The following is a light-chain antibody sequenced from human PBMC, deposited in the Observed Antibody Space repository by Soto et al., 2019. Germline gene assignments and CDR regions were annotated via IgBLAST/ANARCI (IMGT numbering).Light chain of an antibody. V-gene: IGKV1-9*01. CDR1: QGISSY. CDR3: QQLNSYPLT. CDR2: AAS. J-gene: IGKJ5*01. Sequence: DIPLTQSPSFLSASVGDRVTITCRASQGISSYLAWYQQKPGKAPKLLIYAASTLQSGVPSRFSGSASGTEFTLTISSLQPEDFATYYCQQLNSYPLTFGQGTRLEIK.